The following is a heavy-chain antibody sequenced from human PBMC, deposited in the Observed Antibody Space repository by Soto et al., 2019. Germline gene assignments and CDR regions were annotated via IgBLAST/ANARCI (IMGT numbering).Heavy chain of an antibody. V-gene: IGHV1-46*01. CDR3: ARDRRTGTAGAAFDI. CDR2: INPSGGST. J-gene: IGHJ3*02. CDR1: GYTFTSYY. Sequence: ASVKVSCKASGYTFTSYYMHWVRQAPGQGLEWMGIINPSGGSTSYAQKFQGRVTMTRDTSTSTVYMELSSLRSEDTAVYYCARDRRTGTAGAAFDIWGQGTIVTVSS. D-gene: IGHD1-1*01.